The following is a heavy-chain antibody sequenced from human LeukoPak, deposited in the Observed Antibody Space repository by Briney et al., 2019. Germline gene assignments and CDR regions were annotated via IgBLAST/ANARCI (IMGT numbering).Heavy chain of an antibody. V-gene: IGHV4-30-2*01. CDR1: GGSISSGGYS. CDR3: AAQGTTGDFDY. D-gene: IGHD4-17*01. J-gene: IGHJ4*02. CDR2: IYHSGST. Sequence: SETLSLTCAVSGGSISSGGYSWSWIRQPPGKGLEWIGYIYHSGSTYYHPSLKSRVTISVDRSKNQFSLKLSSVTAADTAVYYCAAQGTTGDFDYWGQGTLVTVSS.